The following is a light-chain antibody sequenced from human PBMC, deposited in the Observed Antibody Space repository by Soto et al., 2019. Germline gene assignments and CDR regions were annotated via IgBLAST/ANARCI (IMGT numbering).Light chain of an antibody. Sequence: DIQMTQSPSTLSASVGDRVTITCRASQSISSWLAWYQQKPGKAPKLLIYKASSFESGVPSRFSGSGSGTEFTLTISSLQPDDFATFYCQHYNSYPWTFGQGTKVEIK. CDR3: QHYNSYPWT. V-gene: IGKV1-5*03. J-gene: IGKJ1*01. CDR2: KAS. CDR1: QSISSW.